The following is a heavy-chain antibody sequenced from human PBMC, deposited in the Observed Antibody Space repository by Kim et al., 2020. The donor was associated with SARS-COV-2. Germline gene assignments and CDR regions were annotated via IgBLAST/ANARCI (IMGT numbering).Heavy chain of an antibody. J-gene: IGHJ3*02. D-gene: IGHD5-12*01. V-gene: IGHV4-59*01. Sequence: NSNPSLKSRVTISVDTSKNQFSLKLSSVTAADTAVYYCARVSGSYDAFDIWGQGTMVTVSS. CDR3: ARVSGSYDAFDI.